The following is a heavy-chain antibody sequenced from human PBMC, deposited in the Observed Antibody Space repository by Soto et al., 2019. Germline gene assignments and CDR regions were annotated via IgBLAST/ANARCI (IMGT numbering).Heavy chain of an antibody. CDR1: GGSISNY. Sequence: PSETLSLTCTVSGGSISNYWTWIRQPPGKGLEWIGYIYYSGSTNYNPSLKSRVIISVDKSKNQFSLKLSSVTAADTAVYYCAGTGDYYDSSGYSAFDPWGQGTLVTVSS. CDR2: IYYSGST. D-gene: IGHD3-22*01. CDR3: AGTGDYYDSSGYSAFDP. V-gene: IGHV4-59*12. J-gene: IGHJ5*02.